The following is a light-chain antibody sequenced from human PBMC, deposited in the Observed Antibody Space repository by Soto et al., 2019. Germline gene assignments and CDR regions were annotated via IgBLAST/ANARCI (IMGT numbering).Light chain of an antibody. Sequence: DIQMTQSPSSVSASVGDRVTITCRASQAISTWLAWYQQKPGQAPKLLIYAASNLQTGVPSRFSGSGSGTDFTLTISSLQPEDFATYDCQQANSFPRTFGQGTKVEIK. J-gene: IGKJ1*01. CDR1: QAISTW. CDR3: QQANSFPRT. V-gene: IGKV1D-12*01. CDR2: AAS.